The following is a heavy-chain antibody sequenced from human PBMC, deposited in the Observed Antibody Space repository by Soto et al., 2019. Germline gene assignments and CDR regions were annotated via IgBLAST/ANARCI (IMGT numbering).Heavy chain of an antibody. Sequence: QVQLVESGGGVVQPGRSLRLSCAASGFTFSRYPMYWVRQAPGKGLEWVAVIPYDGNNKYYADSVKDRFTISRDNAKNTLYLQMNTLRPEDTAVYAGENGVGSYYFAYWGQGTLVTVSS. D-gene: IGHD1-26*01. CDR1: GFTFSRYP. CDR3: ENGVGSYYFAY. V-gene: IGHV3-30-3*01. J-gene: IGHJ4*02. CDR2: IPYDGNNK.